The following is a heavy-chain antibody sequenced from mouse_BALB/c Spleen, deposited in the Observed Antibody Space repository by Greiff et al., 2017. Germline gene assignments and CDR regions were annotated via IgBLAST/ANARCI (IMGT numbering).Heavy chain of an antibody. J-gene: IGHJ2*01. CDR1: GFTFSDYY. CDR2: ISDGGSYT. D-gene: IGHD2-1*01. Sequence: EVQGVESGGGLVKPGGSLKLSCAASGFTFSDYYMYWVRQTPEKRLEWVATISDGGSYTYYPDSVKGRFTISRDNAKNNLYLQMSSLKSEDTAMYYCARAGGDYGNYGYFDYWGQGTTLTVSS. V-gene: IGHV5-4*02. CDR3: ARAGGDYGNYGYFDY.